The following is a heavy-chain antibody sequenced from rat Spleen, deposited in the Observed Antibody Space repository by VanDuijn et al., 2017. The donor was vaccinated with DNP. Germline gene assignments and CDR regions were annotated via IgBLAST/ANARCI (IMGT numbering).Heavy chain of an antibody. CDR1: GFSLTNYG. CDR2: ISSGGSS. Sequence: QVQLRESGPGLVQPSQTLSLTCTVSGFSLTNYGVTWVRQPPGKGLEWIAAISSGGSSYFNSVLKSRLSIRRDTSKSQVFLEMNSLQTEDTAIYFCTREEPRVLYYFSSLFDYWGQGVMVTVSS. V-gene: IGHV2S12*01. J-gene: IGHJ2*01. CDR3: TREEPRVLYYFSSLFDY. D-gene: IGHD1-2*01.